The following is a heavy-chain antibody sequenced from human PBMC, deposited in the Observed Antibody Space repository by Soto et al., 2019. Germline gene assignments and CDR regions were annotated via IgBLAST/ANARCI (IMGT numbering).Heavy chain of an antibody. CDR2: ISYDGSNK. V-gene: IGHV3-30*18. CDR3: AKGATYSSSWVYY. D-gene: IGHD6-13*01. CDR1: GFTFSSYG. Sequence: GGSLRLSCAASGFTFSSYGMHWVRQAPGKGLEWVAVISYDGSNKYYADSVKGRFTISRDNSKNTLYLQMNSLRAEDTAVYYCAKGATYSSSWVYYWGQGTLVTVSS. J-gene: IGHJ4*02.